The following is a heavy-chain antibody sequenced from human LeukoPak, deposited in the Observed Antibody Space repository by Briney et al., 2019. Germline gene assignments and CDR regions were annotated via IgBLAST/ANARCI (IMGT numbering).Heavy chain of an antibody. J-gene: IGHJ4*02. V-gene: IGHV4-31*03. Sequence: SETLSLTCTVSGASVSRGDYYWSWIRQLPGKGLEWIGYIYYSGSTYYNPSLKSRLTISVDTSKNQFSLKLSSVTAADTAVYYCARRRGNTSGFQGYYFDYWGQGTLVTVSS. D-gene: IGHD6-19*01. CDR2: IYYSGST. CDR3: ARRRGNTSGFQGYYFDY. CDR1: GASVSRGDYY.